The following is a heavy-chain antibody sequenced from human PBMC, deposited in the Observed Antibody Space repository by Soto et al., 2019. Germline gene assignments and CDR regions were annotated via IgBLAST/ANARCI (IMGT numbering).Heavy chain of an antibody. J-gene: IGHJ4*02. CDR3: ATRYSSRWGHFDY. Sequence: PGGSLRLSCAASGFTFSSYGMYWVRQAPGKGLEWVAVISYDGSNKYYADSVKGRFTISRDNSKNTLYLQMNSLRAEDTAVYYCATRYSSRWGHFDYWGQGTLVTVSS. CDR1: GFTFSSYG. D-gene: IGHD6-13*01. V-gene: IGHV3-30*03. CDR2: ISYDGSNK.